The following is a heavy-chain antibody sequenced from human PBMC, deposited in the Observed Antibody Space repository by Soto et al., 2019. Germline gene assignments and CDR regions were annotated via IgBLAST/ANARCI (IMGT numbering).Heavy chain of an antibody. CDR1: GYTFTGHY. CDR3: GRGRSEQIVSFY. J-gene: IGHJ4*02. CDR2: IGPESGAT. Sequence: GASVKVSCKTSGYTFTGHYIHWVRQAPQQGPEWMGEIGPESGATRYAEKFRGRVTMTMDTSITTVYMELRNLSPDDTAVYYCGRGRSEQIVSFYWGQGSPVAISS. D-gene: IGHD1-26*01. V-gene: IGHV1-2*02.